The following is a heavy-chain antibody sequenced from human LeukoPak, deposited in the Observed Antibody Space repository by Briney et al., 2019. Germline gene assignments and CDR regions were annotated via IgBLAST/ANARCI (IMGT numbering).Heavy chain of an antibody. CDR2: IYYSGST. J-gene: IGHJ4*02. CDR3: ARERDFYDSSGSPSY. Sequence: SETLSLTCTVSGGSISSSSYYWGWIRQPPGKGLEWIGTIYYSGSTYYNPSLKSRVTISVDTSKNQFSLKVRSVTAADTAVYYCARERDFYDSSGSPSYWGQGTLVIVSS. V-gene: IGHV4-39*07. D-gene: IGHD3-22*01. CDR1: GGSISSSSYY.